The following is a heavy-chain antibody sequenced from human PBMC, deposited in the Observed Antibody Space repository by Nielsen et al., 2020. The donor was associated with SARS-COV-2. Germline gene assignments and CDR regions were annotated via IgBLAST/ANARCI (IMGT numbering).Heavy chain of an antibody. J-gene: IGHJ6*02. CDR3: ARAFGYGMDV. Sequence: GESLKISCAASGFTFSNFAMNWVRQAPGKGLEWVSTIGVSGGGTYYADSLKGRFTISRDNSKNTLYLQMNSLGAEDAAVYYCARAFGYGMDVWGQGTTVTVSS. V-gene: IGHV3-23*01. D-gene: IGHD3-10*01. CDR1: GFTFSNFA. CDR2: IGVSGGGT.